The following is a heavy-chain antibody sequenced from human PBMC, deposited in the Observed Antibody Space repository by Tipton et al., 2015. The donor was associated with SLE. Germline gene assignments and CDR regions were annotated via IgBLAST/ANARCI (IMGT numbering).Heavy chain of an antibody. CDR2: IKQDERER. J-gene: IGHJ2*01. CDR3: ARDLKYTYGLGDWYFDL. V-gene: IGHV3-7*01. CDR1: GFTFSTYW. D-gene: IGHD5-18*01. Sequence: SLRLSCAASGFTFSTYWMGWVRQAPGKGLEWVANIKQDERERNYVDSVKGRFTISRDNAENSLYLQMNSLRADDTAVYYCARDLKYTYGLGDWYFDLWGRGTLVTVSS.